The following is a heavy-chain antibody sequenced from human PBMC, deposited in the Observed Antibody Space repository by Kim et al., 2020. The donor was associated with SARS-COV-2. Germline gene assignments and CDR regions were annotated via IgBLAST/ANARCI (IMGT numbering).Heavy chain of an antibody. V-gene: IGHV6-1*01. Sequence: SQTLSLTCAISGDSVSSNSAAWNWIRQSPSRGLEWLGRTYYRSKWYNDYAVSVKSRITINPDTSKNQFSLQLNSVTPEDTAVYYCARSGGRDCSGGSCYFVAEAGFDPWGQGTLVTVSS. CDR2: TYYRSKWYN. CDR1: GDSVSSNSAA. J-gene: IGHJ5*02. CDR3: ARSGGRDCSGGSCYFVAEAGFDP. D-gene: IGHD2-15*01.